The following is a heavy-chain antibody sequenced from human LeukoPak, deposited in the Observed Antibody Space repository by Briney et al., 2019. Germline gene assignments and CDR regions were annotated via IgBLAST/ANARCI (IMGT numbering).Heavy chain of an antibody. CDR1: GGSISSHY. Sequence: SETLSLTCTVSGGSISSHYWSWIRQPPGKGLEWIGYRHSSGGANSNPSLKSRVTISIDTSKNQVSLKLGSVTVADTAMYYCARDTSFDSSGYFEDHFDSWGQGTRVTVFS. CDR3: ARDTSFDSSGYFEDHFDS. V-gene: IGHV4-59*11. J-gene: IGHJ4*02. D-gene: IGHD3-22*01. CDR2: RHSSGGA.